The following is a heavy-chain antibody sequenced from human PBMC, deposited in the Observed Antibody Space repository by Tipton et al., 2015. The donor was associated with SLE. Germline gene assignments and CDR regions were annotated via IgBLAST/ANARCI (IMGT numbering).Heavy chain of an antibody. Sequence: GSLRLSCAASGFTFSNYAMTWARQAPGKGLEWVSSISSSSSYIYYADSVKGRFTISRDNAKNSLYLQMNSLRAEDTAVYYCAREYLTYYDFWSGSPSAFDIWGQGTMVTVSS. CDR3: AREYLTYYDFWSGSPSAFDI. V-gene: IGHV3-21*01. CDR1: GFTFSNYA. CDR2: ISSSSSYI. D-gene: IGHD3-3*01. J-gene: IGHJ3*02.